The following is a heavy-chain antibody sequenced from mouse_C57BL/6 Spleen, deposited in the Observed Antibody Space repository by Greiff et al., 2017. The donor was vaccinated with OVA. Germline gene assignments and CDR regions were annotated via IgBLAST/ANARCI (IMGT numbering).Heavy chain of an antibody. CDR2: ISDGGSYT. Sequence: DVKLQESGGGLVKPGGSLKLSCAASGFTFSSYAMSWVRQTPEKRLEWVATISDGGSYTYYPDNVKGRFTISRDNAKNNLYLQMSHLKSEDTAMYYCAREDAMDYWGQGTSVTVSS. V-gene: IGHV5-4*01. J-gene: IGHJ4*01. CDR3: AREDAMDY. CDR1: GFTFSSYA.